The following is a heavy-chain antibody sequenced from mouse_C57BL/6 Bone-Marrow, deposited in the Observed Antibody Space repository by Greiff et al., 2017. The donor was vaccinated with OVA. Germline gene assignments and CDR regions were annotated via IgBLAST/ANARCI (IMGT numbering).Heavy chain of an antibody. D-gene: IGHD1-1*01. V-gene: IGHV5-12*01. J-gene: IGHJ2*01. Sequence: DVMLVESGGGLVQPGGSLKLSCAASGFTFSDYYMYWVRQTPEKRLEWVAYISNGGGSTYYPDTVKGRFTISRDNAKNTLYLQMSRLKSEDTAMYYCARGPSITTVVATDYWGQGTTLTVSS. CDR3: ARGPSITTVVATDY. CDR2: ISNGGGST. CDR1: GFTFSDYY.